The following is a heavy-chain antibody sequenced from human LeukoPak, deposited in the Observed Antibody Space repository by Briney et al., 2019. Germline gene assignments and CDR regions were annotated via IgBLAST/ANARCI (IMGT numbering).Heavy chain of an antibody. CDR2: ISYDGSNK. CDR1: GFTFSSYA. D-gene: IGHD2-2*01. CDR3: ARLSSTSCYGCMDI. J-gene: IGHJ6*03. Sequence: GGSLRLSCAASGFTFSSYAMHWVRQAPGKGLEWVAVISYDGSNKYYADSVKGRFTISRDNSKNTLYLQMNSLRAEDTAVYYCARLSSTSCYGCMDIWGKGTTVTVSS. V-gene: IGHV3-30*04.